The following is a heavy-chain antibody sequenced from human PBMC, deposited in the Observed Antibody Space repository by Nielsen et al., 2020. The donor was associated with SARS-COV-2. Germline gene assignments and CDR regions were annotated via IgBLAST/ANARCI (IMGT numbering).Heavy chain of an antibody. J-gene: IGHJ5*02. CDR3: ARGCSSTSCYYDWFDP. CDR2: IWYDGSNK. V-gene: IGHV3-33*01. CDR1: GFTFSSYG. Sequence: GESLKISCAASGFTFSSYGMHWVRQAPGKGLEWVAVIWYDGSNKYYADSVKGRFTISRDNSKNTLYLQMNSLRAENTAVYYCARGCSSTSCYYDWFDPWGQGTLVTVSS. D-gene: IGHD2-2*01.